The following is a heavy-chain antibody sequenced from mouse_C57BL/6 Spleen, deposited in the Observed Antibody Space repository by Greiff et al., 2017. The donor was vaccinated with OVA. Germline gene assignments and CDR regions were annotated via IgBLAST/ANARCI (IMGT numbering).Heavy chain of an antibody. V-gene: IGHV1-72*01. CDR2: IVPNSGGT. CDR3: ARVFYYDYGGFAY. CDR1: GYTFTSYW. Sequence: QVQLQQPGAELVKPGASVKLSCKASGYTFTSYWMHWVKQRPGRGLEWIGRIVPNSGGTKYNEKFKSKATLTVDKPSSTAYMQLSSLTSEDSAVYYCARVFYYDYGGFAYWGQGTLVTVSA. J-gene: IGHJ3*01. D-gene: IGHD2-4*01.